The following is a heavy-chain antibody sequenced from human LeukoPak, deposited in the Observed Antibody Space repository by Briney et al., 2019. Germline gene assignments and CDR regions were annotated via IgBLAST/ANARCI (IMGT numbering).Heavy chain of an antibody. CDR2: INHSGST. CDR1: GGSLSGYY. V-gene: IGHV4-34*01. Sequence: PSETLSLTCAVYGGSLSGYYWSWIRQPPGKGLEWIGEINHSGSTNYNPSLKSRVTISVDTSKDQFSLKLSSVTAADTAVYYCARHANKLWFGDPWGQGTLVTVSS. CDR3: ARHANKLWFGDP. J-gene: IGHJ5*02. D-gene: IGHD3-10*01.